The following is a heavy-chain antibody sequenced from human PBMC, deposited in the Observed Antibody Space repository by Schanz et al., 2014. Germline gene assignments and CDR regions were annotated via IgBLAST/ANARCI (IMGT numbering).Heavy chain of an antibody. CDR1: GYTFNNHG. CDR2: INPYDDTI. Sequence: QVQLVQSGGEVKKPGASATVSCKASGYTFNNHGISWVRQAPGQGLEWMGLINPYDDTIDYAKKFQGRFTMTRDTSTTTVYMELSSLRSEDTAVYFCARGPSTGAFDIWGQGTMVTVSS. J-gene: IGHJ3*02. CDR3: ARGPSTGAFDI. V-gene: IGHV1-18*01.